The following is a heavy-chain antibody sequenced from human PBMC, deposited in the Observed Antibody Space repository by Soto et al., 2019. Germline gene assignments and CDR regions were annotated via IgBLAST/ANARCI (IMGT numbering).Heavy chain of an antibody. CDR1: GFTFSNAC. CDR2: IKSKTDGGTT. Sequence: GGSLRLSCAASGFTFSNACMNWVRQAPGKGLEWVGRIKSKTDGGTTDYAAPVKGRFTISRDDSKNTLYLQMNSLKTEDTAVYYCTTEFLMGAPDYTIDYWGQGTLVTVSS. V-gene: IGHV3-15*07. J-gene: IGHJ4*02. D-gene: IGHD1-26*01. CDR3: TTEFLMGAPDYTIDY.